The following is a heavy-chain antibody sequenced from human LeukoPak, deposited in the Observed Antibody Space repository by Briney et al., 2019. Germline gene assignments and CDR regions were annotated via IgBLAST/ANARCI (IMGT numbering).Heavy chain of an antibody. V-gene: IGHV3-21*01. D-gene: IGHD4-11*01. CDR3: ARVTGTYLEA. Sequence: GGSLRLSCAASGFTFSSYTMNWVCQAPGKGLEGVSSISGSSTYIFYADSVKGRFTISRDNAKNSLYLQMNSLRDEDTAVYFCARVTGTYLEAWGQGTLVTVSS. CDR2: ISGSSTYI. J-gene: IGHJ5*02. CDR1: GFTFSSYT.